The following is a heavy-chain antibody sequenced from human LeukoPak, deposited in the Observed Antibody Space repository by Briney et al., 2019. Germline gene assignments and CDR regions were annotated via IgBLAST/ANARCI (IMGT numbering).Heavy chain of an antibody. D-gene: IGHD3-22*01. CDR1: GFTFSSYD. CDR2: IGTAGDT. V-gene: IGHV3-13*01. CDR3: ARVSYDSSGYDY. Sequence: GGSLRLSCAASGFTFSSYDMHWVRHATGKGLEWVSAIGTAGDTYYPGSVKGRFTISRENAKNSLYLQMNSLRAGDTAVYYCARVSYDSSGYDYWGQGTLVTVSS. J-gene: IGHJ4*02.